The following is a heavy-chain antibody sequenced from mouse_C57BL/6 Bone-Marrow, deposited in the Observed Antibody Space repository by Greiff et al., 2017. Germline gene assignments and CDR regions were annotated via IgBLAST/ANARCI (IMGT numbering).Heavy chain of an antibody. D-gene: IGHD1-1*01. CDR3: ARRDGTSLWYFDV. Sequence: EVKVVESGGGLVQPGGSLKLSCAASGFTFSDYYMYWVRQTPEKRLEWVAYISNGGGSTYYPDTVKGRFTISRDNAKNTLYLQMSRLKSEDTAMYYCARRDGTSLWYFDVWGTGTTVTVSS. CDR1: GFTFSDYY. V-gene: IGHV5-12*01. CDR2: ISNGGGST. J-gene: IGHJ1*03.